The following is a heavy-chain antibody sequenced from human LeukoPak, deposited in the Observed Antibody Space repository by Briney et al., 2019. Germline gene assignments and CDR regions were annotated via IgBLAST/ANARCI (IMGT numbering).Heavy chain of an antibody. CDR3: ASDRLGWFDP. CDR2: IYHSGST. J-gene: IGHJ5*02. Sequence: PSETLSLTCAVSGGSISSGGYSWSWIRQPPGKGLEWIGYIYHSGSTYYNPSLKSRDTISVDRSKNQFSLKLSSVTAADTAVYYCASDRLGWFDPWGQGTLVTVSS. CDR1: GGSISSGGYS. D-gene: IGHD4-11*01. V-gene: IGHV4-30-2*01.